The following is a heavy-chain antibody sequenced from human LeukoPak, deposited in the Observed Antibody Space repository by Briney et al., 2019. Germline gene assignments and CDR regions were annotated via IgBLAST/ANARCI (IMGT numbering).Heavy chain of an antibody. J-gene: IGHJ4*02. CDR2: IHHSGDT. D-gene: IGHD2-8*01. V-gene: IGHV4-59*02. Sequence: SETLSLTCTFCGVSVLSSYWSWVRQPPGKGLQYIGFIHHSGDTKYNPSLKSRVAMSVDTSKSQFSLRLSSVTAADSAMYYCARHNGVSYLDYWAQGTLVTVSS. CDR1: GVSVLSSY. CDR3: ARHNGVSYLDY.